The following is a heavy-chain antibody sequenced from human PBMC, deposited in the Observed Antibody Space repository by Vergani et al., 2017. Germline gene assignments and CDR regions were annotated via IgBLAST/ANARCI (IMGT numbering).Heavy chain of an antibody. CDR3: ARGRGYCSSTSCYAQDEEYYYYGMDF. CDR2: IYTSEST. CDR1: GGSISPYY. Sequence: QVQLQESGPGLVKPSETLSLTCIVSGGSISPYYWSWIRQPAGKGLEWIGRIYTSESTNYNPSLKSRVTISVETSKNQFSLKLSSVTAADTAVYYCARGRGYCSSTSCYAQDEEYYYYGMDFWGQGTTVTVSS. J-gene: IGHJ6*02. D-gene: IGHD2-2*01. V-gene: IGHV4-4*07.